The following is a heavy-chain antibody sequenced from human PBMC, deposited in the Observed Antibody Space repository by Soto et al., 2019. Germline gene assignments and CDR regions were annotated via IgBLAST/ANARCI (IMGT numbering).Heavy chain of an antibody. CDR2: IIPIFGTA. Sequence: SSKVACKSSGFTFRRYPMSFVIHTHVQVLEWMGGIIPIFGTANYAQKFQGRVTITADESTSTAYMELSSLRSEDTAVYYCAHRAAAHPLHQGYNLCDPWGQATRVTVS. J-gene: IGHJ5*02. CDR1: GFTFRRYP. D-gene: IGHD6-13*01. V-gene: IGHV1-69*13. CDR3: AHRAAAHPLHQGYNLCDP.